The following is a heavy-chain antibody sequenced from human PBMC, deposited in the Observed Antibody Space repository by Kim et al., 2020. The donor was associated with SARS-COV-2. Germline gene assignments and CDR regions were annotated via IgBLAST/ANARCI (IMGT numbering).Heavy chain of an antibody. J-gene: IGHJ5*02. V-gene: IGHV4-39*01. CDR2: IYYSGNT. Sequence: SETLSLTCTVSGGSITSSSYYWDWIRQPPGKGLEWIGTIYYSGNTYYNPSLKSRVTISVDTSKNQLSLRLSSVTAADTAVYYCAKRPYSSSWYGPWGQGTLVTVSS. CDR1: GGSITSSSYY. CDR3: AKRPYSSSWYGP. D-gene: IGHD6-13*01.